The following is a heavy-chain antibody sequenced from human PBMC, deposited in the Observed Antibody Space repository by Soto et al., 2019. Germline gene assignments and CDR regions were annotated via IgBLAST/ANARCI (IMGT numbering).Heavy chain of an antibody. V-gene: IGHV2-5*01. Sequence: SGPTLVNPTQTFTLTCTFSGFSLSTSGVGVGWIRQPPGKALEWHALIYWNDDKRYSPSLKSRVTITKDTYKNQVVLKMKNMGPVDTATYFCAHTKIDASGVKWFDPWGQGTLVTVSS. J-gene: IGHJ5*02. CDR1: GFSLSTSGVG. D-gene: IGHD6-13*01. CDR3: AHTKIDASGVKWFDP. CDR2: IYWNDDK.